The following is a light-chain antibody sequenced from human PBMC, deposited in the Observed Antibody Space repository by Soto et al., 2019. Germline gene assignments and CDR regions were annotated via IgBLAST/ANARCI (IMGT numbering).Light chain of an antibody. CDR3: QEYNTYSRT. CDR1: QSISNW. CDR2: KAS. Sequence: DIQMTQSPSTLSASVGDRVTITCRASQSISNWLAWYQQKPGKAPKLLIHKASSLQSGVPSRFSGSGSGTEFTLTISSLQPDDFATYYCQEYNTYSRTFGQGTKVEIK. V-gene: IGKV1-5*03. J-gene: IGKJ1*01.